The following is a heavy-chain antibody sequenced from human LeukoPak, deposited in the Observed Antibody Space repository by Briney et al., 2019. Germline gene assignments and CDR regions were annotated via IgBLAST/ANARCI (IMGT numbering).Heavy chain of an antibody. CDR2: ISYSGNT. D-gene: IGHD3-3*01. Sequence: SQTLSLTCAVSGGSISRGGYFWSWIRQPPGKGLEWIAYISYSGNTYYNPSLKSRVTISVDTSKNQFSLKLSSVTAADTAVYYCARGERYDFHFDYWGQRTLVTVSS. V-gene: IGHV4-30-4*07. J-gene: IGHJ4*02. CDR3: ARGERYDFHFDY. CDR1: GGSISRGGYF.